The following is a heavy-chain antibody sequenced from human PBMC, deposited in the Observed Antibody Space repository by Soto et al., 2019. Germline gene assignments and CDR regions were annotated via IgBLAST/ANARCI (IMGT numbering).Heavy chain of an antibody. Sequence: SQTLSLTCAVSGGSISSSNWWSWVRQPPGKGLEWIGEIYHSGSTNYNPSLKSRVTISVDKSKNQFSLNLSSVTTADTAVYYCVRAGGGWSFDIWGQGTLVTVS. CDR2: IYHSGST. D-gene: IGHD6-19*01. V-gene: IGHV4-4*02. J-gene: IGHJ4*02. CDR1: GGSISSSNW. CDR3: VRAGGGWSFDI.